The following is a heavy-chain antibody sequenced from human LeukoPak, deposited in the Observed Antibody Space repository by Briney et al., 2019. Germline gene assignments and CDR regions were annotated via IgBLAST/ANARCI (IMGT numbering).Heavy chain of an antibody. Sequence: SETLSLTCTVSGGSISSSSYYWGWIRQPPGRGLEWIGSIYYSGSTYYNPSLKSRVTISVDTSKNQFSLKLSSVTAADTAVYYCARHARAYDYVWGSYRLGAFDIWGQGTMVTVSS. J-gene: IGHJ3*02. V-gene: IGHV4-39*01. CDR3: ARHARAYDYVWGSYRLGAFDI. CDR1: GGSISSSSYY. CDR2: IYYSGST. D-gene: IGHD3-16*02.